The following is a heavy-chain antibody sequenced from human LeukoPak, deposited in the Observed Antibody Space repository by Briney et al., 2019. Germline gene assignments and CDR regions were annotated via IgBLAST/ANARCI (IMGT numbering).Heavy chain of an antibody. Sequence: PGGSLRLSCAASGFTFRSYGMHWVRQAPGRGLEWVAVISYDGSNEYYVDPVKGRFTISRDNAKNSLYLQMNSLRAEDTAVYYCARDGLLFDPWGQGTLVTVSS. CDR1: GFTFRSYG. CDR2: ISYDGSNE. V-gene: IGHV3-30*03. CDR3: ARDGLLFDP. J-gene: IGHJ5*02.